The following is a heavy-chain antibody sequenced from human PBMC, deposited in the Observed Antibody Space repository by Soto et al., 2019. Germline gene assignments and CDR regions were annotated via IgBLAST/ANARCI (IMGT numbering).Heavy chain of an antibody. CDR2: ISSDGGNK. V-gene: IGHV3-30*18. D-gene: IGHD3-16*01. CDR3: AKVQFGRGTLSNIMDV. J-gene: IGHJ6*02. CDR1: GFTFTRSG. Sequence: PGGSLRLSCATSGFTFTRSGMHWVRQAPGKGLDWVAVISSDGGNKYHGDSVRGRFTISRDNSNNTLFLEMKSLRVDDTAVYYCAKVQFGRGTLSNIMDVWGQGTTVTVSS.